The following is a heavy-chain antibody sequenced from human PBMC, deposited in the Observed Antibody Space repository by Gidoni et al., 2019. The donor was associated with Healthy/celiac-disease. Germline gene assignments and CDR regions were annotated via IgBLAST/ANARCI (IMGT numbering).Heavy chain of an antibody. V-gene: IGHV3-74*01. Sequence: EVQLVESGGGLVQPGGSLRLSCAASGLPFSTYCMHWVRQAPGKGLMWVSLINSGGRSTSYADSVKGRFTIYRDNAKNTLDLQMNSLRAEDTAVYYCARGTYYDILTGLNWFDPWGQGTLVTVSS. CDR3: ARGTYYDILTGLNWFDP. CDR2: INSGGRST. J-gene: IGHJ5*02. CDR1: GLPFSTYC. D-gene: IGHD3-9*01.